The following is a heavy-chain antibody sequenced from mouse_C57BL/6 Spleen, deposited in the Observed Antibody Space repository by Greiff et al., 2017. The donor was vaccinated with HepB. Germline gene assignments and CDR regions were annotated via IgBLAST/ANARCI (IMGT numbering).Heavy chain of an antibody. V-gene: IGHV1-74*01. D-gene: IGHD2-4*01. CDR2: IHPSDSDT. CDR3: AIEDDYNWYFDV. CDR1: GYTFTSYW. J-gene: IGHJ1*03. Sequence: QVQLQQPGAELVKPGASVKVSCKASGYTFTSYWMHWVKQRPGQGLEWIGRIHPSDSDTNYNQKFKGKATLTGDKSSSTAYMQLSSLTSEDSAVYYCAIEDDYNWYFDVWGTGTTVTVSS.